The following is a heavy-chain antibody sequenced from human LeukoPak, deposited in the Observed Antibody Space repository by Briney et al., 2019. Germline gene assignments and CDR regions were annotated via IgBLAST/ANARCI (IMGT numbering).Heavy chain of an antibody. Sequence: GGSLRLSCAASGFSFSSYGMSWVRQAPGKGLEWVAAIWHDGNNKYYVDSVKGRFTISRDNSKNTVYLQMNSLRVEDTAVYYCARDSGDSSGYYPGYWGQGTLVTVSS. J-gene: IGHJ4*02. D-gene: IGHD3-22*01. CDR1: GFSFSSYG. CDR3: ARDSGDSSGYYPGY. CDR2: IWHDGNNK. V-gene: IGHV3-33*08.